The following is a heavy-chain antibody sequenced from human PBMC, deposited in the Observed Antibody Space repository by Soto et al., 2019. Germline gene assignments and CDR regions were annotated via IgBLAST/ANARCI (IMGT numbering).Heavy chain of an antibody. J-gene: IGHJ4*02. CDR1: GFTFSSYA. V-gene: IGHV3-23*01. D-gene: IGHD6-19*01. CDR2: ISGSGGTT. CDR3: AKGARSSGWY. Sequence: XGSLGLSCAASGFTFSSYAMSGVRQAPGKGLEWVSAISGSGGTTYYADSVQGRFTISRDNSKNTLYLQMNSLRAEDTAVYYCAKGARSSGWYWGQGTLVTVSS.